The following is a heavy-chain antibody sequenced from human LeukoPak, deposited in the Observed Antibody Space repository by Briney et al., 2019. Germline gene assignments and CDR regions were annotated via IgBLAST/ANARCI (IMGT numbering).Heavy chain of an antibody. CDR2: ITSSGSTT. D-gene: IGHD4-17*01. J-gene: IGHJ3*02. CDR3: ARDRDGNYLGDI. CDR1: GFTFSDYY. Sequence: GGSLRLSCAASGFTFSDYYMSWIRQAPGKGLEWVSYITSSGSTTYYADSVKGRFTISRDNAKNSLYLRVNSLRAEDTAVYYCARDRDGNYLGDIWGQGTMVTVSS. V-gene: IGHV3-11*01.